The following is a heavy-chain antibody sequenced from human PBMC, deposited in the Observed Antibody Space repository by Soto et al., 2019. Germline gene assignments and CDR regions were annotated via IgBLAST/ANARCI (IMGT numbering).Heavy chain of an antibody. CDR1: GGSISSSSYY. V-gene: IGHV4-39*01. CDR2: IYYSGST. J-gene: IGHJ4*02. Sequence: SETLSLTCTVSGGSISSSSYYWGWIRQPPGKGLEWIGSIYYSGSTYYNPSLKSRVTISVDTSKNQFSLKLSSVTAADTAVYYCARLLWFGELSRAYWGQGTLVTVSS. D-gene: IGHD3-10*01. CDR3: ARLLWFGELSRAY.